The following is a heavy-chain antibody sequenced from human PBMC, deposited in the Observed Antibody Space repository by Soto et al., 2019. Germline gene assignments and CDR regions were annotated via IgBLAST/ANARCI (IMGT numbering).Heavy chain of an antibody. V-gene: IGHV5-51*01. D-gene: IGHD2-2*01. J-gene: IGHJ4*01. CDR1: GYSFTSYW. CDR2: IYPYDSDT. CDR3: ARHLVGSTRGNFDY. Sequence: GESLKISCKTSGYSFTSYWIGWVRQMPGKGMEWMGDIYPYDSDTRYSPSFQGQVTISADTSITTAYLQWSGLRASDTAMYFCARHLVGSTRGNFDYWGQGTLVTVSS.